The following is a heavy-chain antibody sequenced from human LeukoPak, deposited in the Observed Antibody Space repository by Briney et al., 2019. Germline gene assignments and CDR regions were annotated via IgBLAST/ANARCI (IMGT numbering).Heavy chain of an antibody. J-gene: IGHJ6*02. CDR3: AGGGYSGYDANEDYYYYYGMDV. D-gene: IGHD5-12*01. Sequence: ASVKVSCKASGYTFTSYYMHWVRQAPGQGLEWMGIINPSGGSTSYAQKFQGRVTMTRDTSTSTVYMELSSLGSEDTAVYYCAGGGYSGYDANEDYYYYYGMDVWGQGTTVTVSS. CDR1: GYTFTSYY. V-gene: IGHV1-46*01. CDR2: INPSGGST.